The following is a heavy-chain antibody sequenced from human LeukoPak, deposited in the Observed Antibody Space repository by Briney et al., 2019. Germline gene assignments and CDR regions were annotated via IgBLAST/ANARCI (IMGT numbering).Heavy chain of an antibody. D-gene: IGHD5-12*01. Sequence: GGSLRLSCAASGFTFSSYAMSWVRQAPGKGLEWVSSISGGGSSTYYADSVKGRFTISRDNSKSTLYLQMNSLRAEDTAVYYCAEGGYNTFFDYWGQGTLVTVSS. CDR1: GFTFSSYA. J-gene: IGHJ4*02. CDR3: AEGGYNTFFDY. CDR2: ISGGGSST. V-gene: IGHV3-23*01.